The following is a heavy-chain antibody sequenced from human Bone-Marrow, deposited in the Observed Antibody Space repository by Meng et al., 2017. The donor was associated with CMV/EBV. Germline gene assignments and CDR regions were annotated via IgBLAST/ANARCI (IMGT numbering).Heavy chain of an antibody. CDR2: INWNGGST. V-gene: IGHV3-20*04. CDR3: ARGPRGQPTPGDY. J-gene: IGHJ4*02. CDR1: GFTFDDYG. D-gene: IGHD3-10*01. Sequence: GESLKISCAASGFTFDDYGMSWVRQAPGKGLEWVSGINWNGGSTGYADSVKGRFTISRDNAKNSLYLQMNSLRAEDTAVYYCARGPRGQPTPGDYWGQGTLVTVSS.